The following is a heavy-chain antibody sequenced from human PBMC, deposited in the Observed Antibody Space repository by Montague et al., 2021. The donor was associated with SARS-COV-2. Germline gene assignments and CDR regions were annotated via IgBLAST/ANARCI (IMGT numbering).Heavy chain of an antibody. Sequence: ETLSLTCAVSGGSISSSNWGSWVRQPPGKGLEWIGGIYHSGSTNYNPSLKSRVTISVDKSKNQFSLKLSSVTAADTAVYYCARDRRSWFPPYYYGMDVWGQGTTVTVSS. CDR2: IYHSGST. J-gene: IGHJ6*02. CDR1: GGSISSSNW. D-gene: IGHD6-13*01. CDR3: ARDRRSWFPPYYYGMDV. V-gene: IGHV4-4*02.